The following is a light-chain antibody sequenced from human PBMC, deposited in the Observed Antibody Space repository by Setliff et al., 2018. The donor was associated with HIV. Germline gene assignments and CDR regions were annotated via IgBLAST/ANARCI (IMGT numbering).Light chain of an antibody. CDR3: CSYAGSGTYV. CDR1: SSDVGSYNL. Sequence: QSALTQPASVSGSPGQSITISCTGTSSDVGSYNLVSWYQQHPGKAPKLMIYDVSKRPSGVSNRFSGSKSGNTASLTISGLQAEDEADYYRCSYAGSGTYVFGTGTKVTVL. CDR2: DVS. J-gene: IGLJ1*01. V-gene: IGLV2-23*02.